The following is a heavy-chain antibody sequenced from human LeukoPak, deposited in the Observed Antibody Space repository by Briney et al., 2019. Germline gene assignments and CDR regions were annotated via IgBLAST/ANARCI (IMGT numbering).Heavy chain of an antibody. Sequence: GGSLRLSFASSGFIFSSYLMSCVRQAPGKGLEWVAKIKQDGSEKYYVDSVKGRFTISRDNAKTSLYLQMNSLRAEDTAVYYCATSGSYRGGEFDYWGQGTLVTVSS. V-gene: IGHV3-7*01. J-gene: IGHJ4*02. D-gene: IGHD1-26*01. CDR1: GFIFSSYL. CDR3: ATSGSYRGGEFDY. CDR2: IKQDGSEK.